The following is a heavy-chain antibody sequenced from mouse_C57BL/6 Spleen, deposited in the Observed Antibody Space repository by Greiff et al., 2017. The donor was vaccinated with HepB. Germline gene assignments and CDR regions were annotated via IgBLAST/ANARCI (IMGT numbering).Heavy chain of an antibody. CDR3: ARRVYDYFYYAMDY. CDR2: INPSTGGT. CDR1: GYSFTGYY. J-gene: IGHJ4*01. D-gene: IGHD2-4*01. Sequence: EVQLQQSGPELVKPGASVKISCKASGYSFTGYYMNWVKQSPEKSLEWIGEINPSTGGTTYNQKFKAKATLTVDKSSSTAYMQLKSLTSEDSAVYYCARRVYDYFYYAMDYWGQGTSVTVSS. V-gene: IGHV1-42*01.